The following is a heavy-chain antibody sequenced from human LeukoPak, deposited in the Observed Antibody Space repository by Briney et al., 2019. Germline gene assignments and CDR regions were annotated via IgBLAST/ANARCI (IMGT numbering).Heavy chain of an antibody. V-gene: IGHV3-48*04. CDR3: AREDFFESGGDYIGNFDL. CDR2: ISSSSASI. CDR1: GFTFSDYS. D-gene: IGHD2-21*01. J-gene: IGHJ4*02. Sequence: GGSLRLSCVTSGFTFSDYSMNWVRQSPGKGLQWISYISSSSASILYADSVKGRFTISRDNAKNSLYMEMSSLRVEDSAVYYCAREDFFESGGDYIGNFDLWGQGTLVTVSS.